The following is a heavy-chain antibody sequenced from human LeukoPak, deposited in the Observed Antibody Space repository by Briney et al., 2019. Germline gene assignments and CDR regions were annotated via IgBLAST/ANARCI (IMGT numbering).Heavy chain of an antibody. CDR3: AREKS. CDR1: GFTFSSYA. J-gene: IGHJ4*02. V-gene: IGHV3-30*04. Sequence: PGRSLRLSCAASGFTFSSYAMHWVRQAPGKGLEWVAVISYDGSNKYYADSVKGRFTISRDNSKNTQYLQMNSLRAEDTAVYYCAREKSWGQGTLVTVSS. CDR2: ISYDGSNK.